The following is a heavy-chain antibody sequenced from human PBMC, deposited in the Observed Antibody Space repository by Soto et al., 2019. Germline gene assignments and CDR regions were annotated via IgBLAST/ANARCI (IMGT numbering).Heavy chain of an antibody. CDR2: ISTYNGDT. D-gene: IGHD6-19*01. V-gene: IGHV1-18*01. CDR3: AIEGWAPYHCDRLDV. J-gene: IGHJ6*02. CDR1: GYTFTRSG. Sequence: GASVKVSWKASGYTFTRSGISWVRQAPGQGLEWMGWISTYNGDTNYAQTFQGRVTMTTDTSTSTVHMEVRSLRSDDTAVYYCAIEGWAPYHCDRLDVWGQGTPVTGSS.